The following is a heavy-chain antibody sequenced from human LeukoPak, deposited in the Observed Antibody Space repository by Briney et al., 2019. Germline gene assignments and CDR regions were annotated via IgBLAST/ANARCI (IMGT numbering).Heavy chain of an antibody. J-gene: IGHJ5*02. CDR2: INPTGTRT. CDR1: GYTFINNW. Sequence: ASVKVSCKASGYTFINNWMHWVRQAPGQGLEWIGLINPTGTRTGYAQKFQGRVTMTRDMSTSTDYMELSSLRSEDTAIYYCARDNSVGDIAWWFDPWGQGTLVIVST. CDR3: ARDNSVGDIAWWFDP. D-gene: IGHD3-10*01. V-gene: IGHV1-46*01.